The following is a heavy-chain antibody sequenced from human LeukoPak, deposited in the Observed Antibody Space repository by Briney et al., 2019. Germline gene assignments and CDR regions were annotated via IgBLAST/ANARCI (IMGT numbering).Heavy chain of an antibody. D-gene: IGHD3-10*01. V-gene: IGHV3-33*01. CDR3: ARDRGKGGYVDY. J-gene: IGHJ4*02. CDR1: GFTFNTYA. Sequence: TGGSLRLSCAASGFTFNTYAMHWIRQAPGKGLEWVAVIRYDESNRYYSDSVKGRFTISRDNSKNTLYLQMNSLRAEDTAVYYCARDRGKGGYVDYWGQGTLVTVSS. CDR2: IRYDESNR.